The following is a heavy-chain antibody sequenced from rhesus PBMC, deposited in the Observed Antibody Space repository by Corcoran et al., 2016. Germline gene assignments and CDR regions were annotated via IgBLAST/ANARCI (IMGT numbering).Heavy chain of an antibody. Sequence: QVQLQESGPGLVKSSETLSLTCAVSGGSISSSYNYWIWLRQAPGQGLGWSGCISHSGSTSYNPSLRRRVTISRDTSKNQFSLKLTSVTAADTAFYYCARRDCSSSSCYFDNWGQGVLVTVSS. J-gene: IGHJ4*01. CDR3: ARRDCSSSSCYFDN. CDR1: GGSISSSYNY. CDR2: ISHSGST. V-gene: IGHV4-122*02. D-gene: IGHD2-2*01.